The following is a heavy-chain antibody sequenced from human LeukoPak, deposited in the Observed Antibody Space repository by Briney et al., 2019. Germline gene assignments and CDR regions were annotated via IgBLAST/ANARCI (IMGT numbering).Heavy chain of an antibody. CDR1: GFTLSSYA. J-gene: IGHJ4*02. V-gene: IGHV3-23*01. Sequence: GGSLRLSCAGSGFTLSSYAMLWVRQAPGKALEWVSGISSWGYEIYYADSVKGRVTVSRDNSKNTLFLQLNDLRAEDTDVYFCARPASCINGVCEYYDSWGQGTLVTVSS. CDR3: ARPASCINGVCEYYDS. CDR2: ISSWGYEI. D-gene: IGHD2-8*01.